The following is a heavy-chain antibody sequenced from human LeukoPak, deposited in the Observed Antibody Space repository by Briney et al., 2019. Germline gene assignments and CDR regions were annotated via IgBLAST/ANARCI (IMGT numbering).Heavy chain of an antibody. V-gene: IGHV3-30*18. Sequence: GGSLRLSCAASGVTLSPYGMHWVRQAPGKGREWVAVISYEGGTQHCADSVKGGFIISRDNPRNTLYLQMNILRTEDTAVYYCAKEGTPQVSTWYDLWGQGTQVIVSS. CDR1: GVTLSPYG. J-gene: IGHJ5*02. CDR2: ISYEGGTQ. CDR3: AKEGTPQVSTWYDL. D-gene: IGHD3-10*01.